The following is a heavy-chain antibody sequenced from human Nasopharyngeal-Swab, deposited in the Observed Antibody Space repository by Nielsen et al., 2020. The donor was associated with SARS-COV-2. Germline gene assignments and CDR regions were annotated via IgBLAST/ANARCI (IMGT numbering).Heavy chain of an antibody. Sequence: LRLSCTVSGGSISSSSYYWSWIRQPAGKGLEWIGRIYTSGSTNYNPSLKSRVTMSVDTSKNQFSLKLSSVTAADTAVYYCARELGDYYGMDVWGQGTTVTVSS. CDR1: GGSISSSSYY. J-gene: IGHJ6*02. D-gene: IGHD7-27*01. CDR3: ARELGDYYGMDV. CDR2: IYTSGST. V-gene: IGHV4-61*02.